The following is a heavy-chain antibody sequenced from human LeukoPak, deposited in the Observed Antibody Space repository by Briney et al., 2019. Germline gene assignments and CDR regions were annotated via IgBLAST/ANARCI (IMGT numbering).Heavy chain of an antibody. CDR1: GDSISGGTYY. J-gene: IGHJ4*02. D-gene: IGHD1-26*01. CDR2: IYYTGST. CDR3: ARRGGSGRAFDY. V-gene: IGHV4-39*01. Sequence: PSETLSLTCSDSGDSISGGTYYWGWIRQPPGKGLEWIGSIYYTGSTYDNPSLKSRVTISVDTSKNQFSLKLSSVTAADTAVYYCARRGGSGRAFDYWGQGTLVTVSS.